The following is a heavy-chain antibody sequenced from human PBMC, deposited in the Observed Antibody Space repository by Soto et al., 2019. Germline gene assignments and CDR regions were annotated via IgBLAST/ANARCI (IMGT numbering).Heavy chain of an antibody. Sequence: ASETLSLTCAVYGGSFSGYYWSWIRQPPGKGLEWIGEINHSGSTNYNPSLKSRVTISVDTSKNQFSLKLSSVTAADTAVYYCARGGEDTAMVNFDYWGQGTLVTVSS. D-gene: IGHD5-18*01. V-gene: IGHV4-34*01. J-gene: IGHJ4*02. CDR1: GGSFSGYY. CDR3: ARGGEDTAMVNFDY. CDR2: INHSGST.